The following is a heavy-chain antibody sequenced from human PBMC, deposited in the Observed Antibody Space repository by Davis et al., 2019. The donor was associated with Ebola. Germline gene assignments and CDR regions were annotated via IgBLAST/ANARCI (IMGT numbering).Heavy chain of an antibody. CDR3: ARAKAVLEWLLYSDYYYGMDV. J-gene: IGHJ6*02. V-gene: IGHV4-59*01. Sequence: MPSETLSLTCTVSGGSISSYYWSWIRQPPGKGLEWIGYIYYSGSTNYNPSLKSRVTISVDTSKNQFSLKLSSVTAADTAVYYCARAKAVLEWLLYSDYYYGMDVWGQGTTVTVSS. D-gene: IGHD3-3*01. CDR1: GGSISSYY. CDR2: IYYSGST.